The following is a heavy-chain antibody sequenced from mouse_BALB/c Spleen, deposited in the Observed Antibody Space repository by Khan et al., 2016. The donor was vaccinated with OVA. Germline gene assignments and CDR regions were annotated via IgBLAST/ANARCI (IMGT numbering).Heavy chain of an antibody. CDR1: GYSFTSYL. CDR3: ARGGFSSFAY. CDR2: IYPGNGDT. Sequence: QVQQSGTVLARPGASVKMSCKASGYSFTSYLIHWVKQRPGQGLEWIGDIYPGNGDTTYNQKFKDKAKLTAGTSANTAFMELSSLKNEESAVYYCARGGFSSFAYWGQGTLVTVSA. V-gene: IGHV1-5*01. J-gene: IGHJ3*01. D-gene: IGHD1-3*01.